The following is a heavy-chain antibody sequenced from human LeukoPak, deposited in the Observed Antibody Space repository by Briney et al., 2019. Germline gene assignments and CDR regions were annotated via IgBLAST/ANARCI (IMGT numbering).Heavy chain of an antibody. J-gene: IGHJ5*02. CDR1: GFTFSSYE. CDR2: ISSSGSTI. CDR3: ARSHLPNWFDP. V-gene: IGHV3-48*03. Sequence: PGGSPRLSCAASGFTFSSYEMNWVRQAPGKGLEWVSYISSSGSTIYYADSVKGRFTISRDNAKNSLYLQMNSLRAEDTAVYYCARSHLPNWFDPWGQGTLVTVSS. D-gene: IGHD5/OR15-5a*01.